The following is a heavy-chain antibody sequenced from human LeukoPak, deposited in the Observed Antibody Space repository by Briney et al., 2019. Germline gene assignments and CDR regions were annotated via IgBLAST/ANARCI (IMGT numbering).Heavy chain of an antibody. CDR3: ARERSSGWDLRKTRYYFDY. D-gene: IGHD6-19*01. Sequence: GGSLRLSCAASGFTFSSYWMSWVRQAPGKGLEWVANIKQDGSEKYYVDSVKGRFTISRDNAKNSLYLQMNSLRAEDTAVYYCARERSSGWDLRKTRYYFDYWGQGTLVTVSS. J-gene: IGHJ4*02. CDR1: GFTFSSYW. V-gene: IGHV3-7*01. CDR2: IKQDGSEK.